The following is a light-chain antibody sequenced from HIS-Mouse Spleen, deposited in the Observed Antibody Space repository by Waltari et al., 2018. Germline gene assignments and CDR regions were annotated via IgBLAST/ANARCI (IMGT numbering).Light chain of an antibody. Sequence: SYELTQPPSVSVSPGQTARNTCSGDALPKQYASWYQQKTGQAPVLVIYKDSEMPSGIPERFSCSSSGTTVTLTISGVQAEDEADYYCQSADSSGTWVFGGGTKLTVL. CDR1: ALPKQY. J-gene: IGLJ3*02. V-gene: IGLV3-25*03. CDR2: KDS. CDR3: QSADSSGTWV.